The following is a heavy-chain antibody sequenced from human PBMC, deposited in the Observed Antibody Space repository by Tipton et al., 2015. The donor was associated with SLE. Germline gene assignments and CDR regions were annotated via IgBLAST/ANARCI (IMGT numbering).Heavy chain of an antibody. CDR2: INHRGST. D-gene: IGHD3-10*01. CDR1: IGSFSGYR. V-gene: IGHV4-34*01. Sequence: LRLSCAVYIGSFSGYRRSWIRQPPGKGLEWIGEINHRGSTNYNSSLKSRATISVDTSKNQFSLKLSSVTAADTAVYYCARVRFAGAVDYYYYMDVWAKGTPVTVSS. J-gene: IGHJ6*03. CDR3: ARVRFAGAVDYYYYMDV.